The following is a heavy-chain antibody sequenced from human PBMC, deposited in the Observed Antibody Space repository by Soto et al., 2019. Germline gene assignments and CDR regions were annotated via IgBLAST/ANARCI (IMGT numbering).Heavy chain of an antibody. V-gene: IGHV1-3*01. CDR1: GYTFTSYA. D-gene: IGHD6-19*01. J-gene: IGHJ5*02. Sequence: ASVKASCKASGYTFTSYAMHCVRQAPGQRLEWMGWINAGNGNTKYSQKFQGRVTITRDTSASTAYMELSSLRSEDTAVYCCARGRAVAGTRSDLYWFDPWGQGTLVTVSS. CDR3: ARGRAVAGTRSDLYWFDP. CDR2: INAGNGNT.